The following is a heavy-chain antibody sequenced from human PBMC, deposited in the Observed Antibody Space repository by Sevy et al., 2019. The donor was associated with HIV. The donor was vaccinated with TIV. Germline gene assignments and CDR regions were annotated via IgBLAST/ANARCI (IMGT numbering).Heavy chain of an antibody. CDR3: ARGLTIFGVAHGMDV. CDR2: IIPFFGTA. V-gene: IGHV1-69*13. CDR1: GGTFSSYA. Sequence: ASVKVSCKASGGTFSSYAISWVRQAPGQGLEWMGGIIPFFGTANYAQTFQGRVTITADESTSTAYMELSSLRSEDTAVYYCARGLTIFGVAHGMDVWGQGTTVTVSS. D-gene: IGHD3-3*01. J-gene: IGHJ6*02.